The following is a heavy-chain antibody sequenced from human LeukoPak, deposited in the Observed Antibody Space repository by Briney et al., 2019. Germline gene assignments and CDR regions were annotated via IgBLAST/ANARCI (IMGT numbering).Heavy chain of an antibody. CDR3: ARQRVNKWNNLWSFDY. CDR2: IYYTGST. Sequence: PSETLSLTCTVSGGSISSYYWSWIRQPPGKGLEWIGYIYYTGSTNYNPSLKSRVTISLDTSKNQFSLKLSSMTAADTAVYYCARQRVNKWNNLWSFDYWGQGTPVTVSS. CDR1: GGSISSYY. J-gene: IGHJ4*02. V-gene: IGHV4-59*08. D-gene: IGHD1/OR15-1a*01.